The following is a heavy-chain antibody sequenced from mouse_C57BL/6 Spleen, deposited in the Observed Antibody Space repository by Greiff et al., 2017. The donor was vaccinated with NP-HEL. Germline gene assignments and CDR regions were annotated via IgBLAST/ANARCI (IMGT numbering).Heavy chain of an antibody. CDR3: ASALLRRDYFDY. CDR1: GYAFTNYL. CDR2: INPGSGGT. V-gene: IGHV1-54*01. J-gene: IGHJ2*01. D-gene: IGHD1-2*01. Sequence: QVQLQQSGAELVRPGTSVKVSCKASGYAFTNYLIEWVKQRPGQGLEWIGVINPGSGGTNYNEKFKGKATLTADKSSSTAYMQRSSLTSEDSAVYFCASALLRRDYFDYWGQGTTLTVSS.